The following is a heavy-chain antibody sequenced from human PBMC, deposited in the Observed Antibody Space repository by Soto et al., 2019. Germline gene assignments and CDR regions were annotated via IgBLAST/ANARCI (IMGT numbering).Heavy chain of an antibody. CDR1: GGSISSGGYY. Sequence: SETPSPTCAVSGGSISSGGYYWSWIRQPXGKGVXWXGXXXHXEXTXDXXXXKSRVTISVDRSKNQFSLKLSSVTDAATAVYYCARGRIRVGTLDYWGQGTLVTVSS. V-gene: IGHV4-30-2*01. CDR3: ARGRIRVGTLDY. CDR2: XXHXEXT. D-gene: IGHD4-17*01. J-gene: IGHJ4*02.